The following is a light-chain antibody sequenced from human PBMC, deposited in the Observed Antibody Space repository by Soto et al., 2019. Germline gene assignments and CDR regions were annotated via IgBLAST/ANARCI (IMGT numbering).Light chain of an antibody. J-gene: IGKJ2*01. CDR2: AAS. Sequence: AIQMTQSPSSLSASVGDRVTITCRASQGIRNDLGWYQQNPGKDPKLLIYAASTLQSWVPSRFSGSGAGTDFTLTISSLQPEDFATYYCLQDYNYPYTFGQGTKLEIK. CDR1: QGIRND. CDR3: LQDYNYPYT. V-gene: IGKV1-6*01.